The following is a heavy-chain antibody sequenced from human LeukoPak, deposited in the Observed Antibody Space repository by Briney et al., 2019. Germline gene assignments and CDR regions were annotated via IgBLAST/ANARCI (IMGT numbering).Heavy chain of an antibody. V-gene: IGHV3-49*03. CDR1: GFTFGDYL. Sequence: TGGSLRLSCTASGFTFGDYLMSWFRQAPGKGLEWIGFISGGTTEYAASVKGRFTISRDDSTSIAYLQMNSLTTEDTAVYYCSSGSGWLSVYWGQGTLVTVSS. CDR2: ISGGTT. CDR3: SSGSGWLSVY. D-gene: IGHD6-19*01. J-gene: IGHJ4*02.